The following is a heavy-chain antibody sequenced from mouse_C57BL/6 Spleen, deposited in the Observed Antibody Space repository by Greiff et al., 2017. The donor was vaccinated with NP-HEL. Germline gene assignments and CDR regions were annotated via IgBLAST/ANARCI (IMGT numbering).Heavy chain of an antibody. V-gene: IGHV1-59*01. J-gene: IGHJ2*01. CDR1: GYTFTSYW. Sequence: QVQLQQPGAELVRPGTSVKLSCKASGYTFTSYWMHWVKQRPGQGLEWIGVIDPSDSYTNYNQKFKGKATLTADTSSSTAYMQLSSLTSEDSAVYYCARSYGSSYYFDYWGQGTTLTVSS. CDR2: IDPSDSYT. D-gene: IGHD1-1*01. CDR3: ARSYGSSYYFDY.